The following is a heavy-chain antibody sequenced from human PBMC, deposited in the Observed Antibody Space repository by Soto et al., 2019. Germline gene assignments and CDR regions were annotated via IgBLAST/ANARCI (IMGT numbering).Heavy chain of an antibody. J-gene: IGHJ4*02. CDR2: IIPVYGTT. CDR3: ARAGANSGSWYAELDY. V-gene: IGHV1-69*01. D-gene: IGHD6-13*01. Sequence: QVQLVQSGAEVKKPGSSVKVSCKASGGTLSSYAISWVRQAPGQGLDWMGGIIPVYGTTIYAQKFQGRVTITADDSTSTPYMELRSLRSEDTAGYYFARAGANSGSWYAELDYWGQGTLVTVSS. CDR1: GGTLSSYA.